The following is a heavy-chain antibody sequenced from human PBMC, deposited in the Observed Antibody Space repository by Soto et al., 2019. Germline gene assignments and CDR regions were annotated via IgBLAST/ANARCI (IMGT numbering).Heavy chain of an antibody. CDR3: ARARGSYGYYFDY. J-gene: IGHJ4*02. CDR2: IYYSGST. Sequence: SETLSLTCTVSGGSISSYYWSWIRQPPGKGLEWIGYIYYSGSTNYNPSLKSRVTISVDTSKNQFSLKLSSVTAADTAVYYCARARGSYGYYFDYWGQGTLVTVSS. V-gene: IGHV4-59*01. CDR1: GGSISSYY. D-gene: IGHD1-26*01.